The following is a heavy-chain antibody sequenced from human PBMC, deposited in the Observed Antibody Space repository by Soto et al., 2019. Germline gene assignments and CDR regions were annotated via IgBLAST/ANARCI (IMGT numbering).Heavy chain of an antibody. Sequence: ASVKVSCKASGYTFTSYYMHWVRQAPGQGLEWMGIISPGGDSTTYAQKFQGRVTMTRETSTSTVYMELSNLRSEDTAVYYCARIQRVGVTPYYIDYWGQGTLVTVSS. CDR1: GYTFTSYY. D-gene: IGHD1-26*01. J-gene: IGHJ4*02. CDR2: ISPGGDST. V-gene: IGHV1-46*01. CDR3: ARIQRVGVTPYYIDY.